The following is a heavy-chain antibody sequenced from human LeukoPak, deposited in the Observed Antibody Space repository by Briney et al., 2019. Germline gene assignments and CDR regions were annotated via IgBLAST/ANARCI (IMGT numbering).Heavy chain of an antibody. Sequence: ASVKVSCKASGYTFTGYYMHWVRQAPGQGLEWMGWINPNSGGTNYAQKFQGRVTMTRDTAISTAYMELSRLRSDDTAVYYCARGGGRITIFGVVISSFDYWGQGTLVTVSS. CDR3: ARGGGRITIFGVVISSFDY. CDR1: GYTFTGYY. D-gene: IGHD3-3*01. J-gene: IGHJ4*02. V-gene: IGHV1-2*02. CDR2: INPNSGGT.